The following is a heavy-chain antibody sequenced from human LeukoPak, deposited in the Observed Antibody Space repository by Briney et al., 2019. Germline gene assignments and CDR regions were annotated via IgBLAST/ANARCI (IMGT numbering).Heavy chain of an antibody. J-gene: IGHJ6*03. V-gene: IGHV1-46*01. CDR3: TRGSPPAPIASCYYYMDV. Sequence: SVKVSCKSSGYTFTSYYMHWVRHAPAQGLEGMGIINPSGGSTSYAQKFQGRVAMTRETSTSTAYMELSSLRSEDTAVYYCTRGSPPAPIASCYYYMDVWGKGTTVTVSS. CDR1: GYTFTSYY. D-gene: IGHD2/OR15-2a*01. CDR2: INPSGGST.